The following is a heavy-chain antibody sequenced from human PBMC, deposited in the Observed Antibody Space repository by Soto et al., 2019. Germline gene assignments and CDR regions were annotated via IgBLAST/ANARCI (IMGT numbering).Heavy chain of an antibody. V-gene: IGHV4-59*08. J-gene: IGHJ4*02. CDR1: GGSISSYY. CDR2: IYYSGST. Sequence: QVQLQESGPGLVKPSETLSLTCTVSGGSISSYYWSWIRQPPGKGLEWIGYIYYSGSTNYNPSLTSRVTISVDTSKNQFPRKLGSVTAADTAVYYCARRDSSSFDFWGQGTLVTVSS. D-gene: IGHD6-13*01. CDR3: ARRDSSSFDF.